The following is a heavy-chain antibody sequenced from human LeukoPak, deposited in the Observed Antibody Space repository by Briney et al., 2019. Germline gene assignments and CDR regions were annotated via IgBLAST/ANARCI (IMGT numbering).Heavy chain of an antibody. D-gene: IGHD6-19*01. CDR2: ISSSSSTI. CDR3: ARDRGGWPDY. V-gene: IGHV3-48*01. Sequence: TGGSLRLSCAASRFTFSIFAMNWVRQAPGKGLEWLSYISSSSSTICYADSVKGRFTISRDNAKNSLYLQLNSLRPEDTGLYYCARDRGGWPDYWGQGTLVTVSS. CDR1: RFTFSIFA. J-gene: IGHJ4*02.